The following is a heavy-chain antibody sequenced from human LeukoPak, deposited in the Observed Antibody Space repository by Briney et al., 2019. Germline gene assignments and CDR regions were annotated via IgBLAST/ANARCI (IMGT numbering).Heavy chain of an antibody. D-gene: IGHD6-13*01. CDR1: GFTFSSYD. J-gene: IGHJ4*02. V-gene: IGHV3-23*01. Sequence: GGSLRLSCAASGFTFSSYDMSWVRQAPGKGLEWVSFIRSDGGSTLYADSVKGRFTISRDNAKNTLYAEMTSLRAEDTAVYYCATLASGYSSPFDYWGQGTLVTVSS. CDR2: IRSDGGST. CDR3: ATLASGYSSPFDY.